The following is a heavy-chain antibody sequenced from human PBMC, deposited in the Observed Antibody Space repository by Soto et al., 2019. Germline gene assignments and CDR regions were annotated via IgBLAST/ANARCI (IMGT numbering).Heavy chain of an antibody. CDR3: ARGASGYSYGPRPDYYGMDV. D-gene: IGHD5-18*01. CDR2: ISYDGSNK. CDR1: GFTLSSYA. V-gene: IGHV3-30-3*01. Sequence: PGGSLRLSCAASGFTLSSYAMHWVRQAPGKGLEWVAVISYDGSNKYYADSVKGRFTISRDNSKNTLYLQMNSLRAEDTAVYYCARGASGYSYGPRPDYYGMDVWGQGTTVTVSS. J-gene: IGHJ6*02.